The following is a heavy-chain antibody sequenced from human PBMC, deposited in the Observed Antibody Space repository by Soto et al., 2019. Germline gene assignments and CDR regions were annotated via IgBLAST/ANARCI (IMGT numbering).Heavy chain of an antibody. D-gene: IGHD4-17*01. CDR3: TTNFYSDHGMDV. Sequence: EVQLVESGGGLVKPGGSLTLSCAASGITFSKAWMNCVRQSPGKGLEWVGRIKSRSDGGTTAYAAPVKGRFSISRDDSKDTLWLQMNSLKTEDTAVYYCTTNFYSDHGMDVWGQGTTVTVSS. J-gene: IGHJ6*02. CDR1: GITFSKAW. V-gene: IGHV3-15*01. CDR2: IKSRSDGGTT.